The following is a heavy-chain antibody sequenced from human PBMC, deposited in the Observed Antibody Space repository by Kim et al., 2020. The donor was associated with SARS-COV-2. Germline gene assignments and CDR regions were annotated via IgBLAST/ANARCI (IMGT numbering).Heavy chain of an antibody. D-gene: IGHD3-22*01. CDR1: GYTFTSYN. J-gene: IGHJ5*02. CDR3: VRGGYDNSPT. CDR2: ITPSGGST. Sequence: ASVKVSCKASGYTFTSYNIHWVRQAPGQGLEWMAIITPSGGSTTYAQKFQGRVTVTRDTSTSTVYMELSSLGSEETAVYYCVRGGYDNSPTWGQGTLPTV. V-gene: IGHV1-46*01.